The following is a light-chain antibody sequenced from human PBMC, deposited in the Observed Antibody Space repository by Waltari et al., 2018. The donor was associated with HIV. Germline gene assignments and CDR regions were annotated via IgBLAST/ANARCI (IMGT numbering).Light chain of an antibody. CDR2: GNR. Sequence: QSALTQPPSVSGAPGQRVTISCTGSSSNIGAGYDVHWYQQVPGTAPKLLIYGNRTRPSGVPYRFSGSKAGTSASLAVTGLQAEDEADYYCQSYDSSLSGGVFGGGTKLTVL. CDR1: SSNIGAGYD. J-gene: IGLJ3*02. CDR3: QSYDSSLSGGV. V-gene: IGLV1-40*01.